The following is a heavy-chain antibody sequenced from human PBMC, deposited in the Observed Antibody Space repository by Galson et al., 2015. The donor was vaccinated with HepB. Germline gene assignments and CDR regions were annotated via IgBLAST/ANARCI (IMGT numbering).Heavy chain of an antibody. CDR1: GFTFSSYA. D-gene: IGHD2-15*01. Sequence: SLRLSCAASGFTFSSYAMHWVRQAPGKGLEWVAVISYDGSNKYYADSVKGRFTISRDNSKNTLYLQMNSLRAEDTAVYYCAKDIVVVVAATPFFSANYGMDVWGQGTTVTVSS. V-gene: IGHV3-30-3*02. J-gene: IGHJ6*02. CDR2: ISYDGSNK. CDR3: AKDIVVVVAATPFFSANYGMDV.